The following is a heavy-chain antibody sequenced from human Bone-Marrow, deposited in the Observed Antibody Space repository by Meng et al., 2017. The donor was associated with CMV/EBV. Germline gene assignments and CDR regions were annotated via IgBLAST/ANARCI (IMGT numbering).Heavy chain of an antibody. V-gene: IGHV3-30*03. CDR1: GFSFNDNG. CDR3: ARASVIAARAVDI. CDR2: ITYEGSNT. D-gene: IGHD6-6*01. Sequence: GGPLRSSCALSGFSFNDNGMHWVRQAPGKGLEWVTFITYEGSNTYYADSVKGRFTISRDNSKNTLYLQMNSLRDEDTAVYYCARASVIAARAVDIWGQGTLVTVSS. J-gene: IGHJ4*02.